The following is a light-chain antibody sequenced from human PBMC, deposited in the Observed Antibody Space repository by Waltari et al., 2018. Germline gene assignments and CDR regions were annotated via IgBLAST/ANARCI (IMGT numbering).Light chain of an antibody. V-gene: IGKV3-11*01. Sequence: IVLTQSPDTLSLSPGERATLPCWASPSVGISLAWYQQKPGQAPRLLIYDASKRATGIPARFSGSGSGTDFTLTISSLEPEDFAVYYCQQRSISCTFGQGTRLEI. CDR2: DAS. CDR3: QQRSISCT. CDR1: PSVGIS. J-gene: IGKJ2*02.